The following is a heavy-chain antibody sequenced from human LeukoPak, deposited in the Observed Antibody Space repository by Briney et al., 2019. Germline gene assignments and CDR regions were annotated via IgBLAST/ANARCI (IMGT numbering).Heavy chain of an antibody. J-gene: IGHJ4*02. V-gene: IGHV3-21*01. CDR2: ISSSSSYI. CDR3: ARDPGTTVPTN. CDR1: GFTFSSYS. Sequence: SGGSLRLSCAASGFTFSSYSMNWVRQAPGQGLEWVSSISSSSSYIYYADSVKGRFTISTDNAQHSLYLQMNSLRAEDTAVYYCARDPGTTVPTNWGQGTLVTVSP. D-gene: IGHD4-17*01.